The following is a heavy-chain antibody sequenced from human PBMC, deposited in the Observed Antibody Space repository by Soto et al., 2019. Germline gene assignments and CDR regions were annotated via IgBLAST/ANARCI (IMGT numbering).Heavy chain of an antibody. Sequence: AGGSLRLSCAASGFTFSSYGMHWVRQAPGKGLECVAVISYDGSNKYYADSVKGRFTIYTDDSKNTLYLQMNSLRAEDTGVYYCARPLHGGYFDWLSPENWGQGTPVTVSS. D-gene: IGHD3-9*01. CDR1: GFTFSSYG. J-gene: IGHJ4*02. CDR2: ISYDGSNK. V-gene: IGHV3-30*03. CDR3: ARPLHGGYFDWLSPEN.